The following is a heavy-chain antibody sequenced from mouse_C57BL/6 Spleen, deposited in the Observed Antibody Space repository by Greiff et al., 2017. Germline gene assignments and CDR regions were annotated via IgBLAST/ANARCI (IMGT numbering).Heavy chain of an antibody. CDR1: GYTFTSYW. CDR2: IHPNSGST. D-gene: IGHD3-2*02. CDR3: ASWGSGSAWFAY. Sequence: QVQLQQPGAELVKPGASVKLSCKASGYTFTSYWMHWVKQRPGQGLEWIGMIHPNSGSTNYNEKFKSKATLTVDKSSSTAYMQHSSLTSEDSAVYYCASWGSGSAWFAYWGQGTLVTVSA. J-gene: IGHJ3*01. V-gene: IGHV1-64*01.